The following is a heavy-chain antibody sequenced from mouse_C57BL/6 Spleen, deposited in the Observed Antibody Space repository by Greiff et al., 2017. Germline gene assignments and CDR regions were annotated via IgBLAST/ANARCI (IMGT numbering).Heavy chain of an antibody. J-gene: IGHJ2*01. D-gene: IGHD2-3*01. V-gene: IGHV1-63*01. CDR2: IYPGGGYT. CDR1: GYTFTNYW. CDR3: ARQGDGYSYFDY. Sequence: VQLVESGAELVRPGTSVKMSCKASGYTFTNYWIGWAKQRPGHGLEWIGDIYPGGGYTNYNEKFKGKATLTADKSSSTAYMQFSSLTSEDSAIYYCARQGDGYSYFDYWGQGTTLTVSS.